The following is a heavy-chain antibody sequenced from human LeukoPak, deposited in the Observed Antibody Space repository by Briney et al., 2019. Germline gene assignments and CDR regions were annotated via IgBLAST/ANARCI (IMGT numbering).Heavy chain of an antibody. CDR1: GGSFSGYY. D-gene: IGHD1-26*01. J-gene: IGHJ4*02. Sequence: PSETLSLTCAVYGGSFSGYYWSWIRQPPGKGLEWIGEINHSGSTNYNPSLKSRVTISVDTSKNQFSLKLSSVTAADTAVYYCARGLEYPELLGWGQGTLVTVSS. CDR3: ARGLEYPELLG. V-gene: IGHV4-34*01. CDR2: INHSGST.